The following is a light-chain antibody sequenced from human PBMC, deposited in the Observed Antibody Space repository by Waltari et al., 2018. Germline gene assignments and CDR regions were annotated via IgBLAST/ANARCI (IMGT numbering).Light chain of an antibody. CDR2: AAS. CDR3: QQYYDTPPTT. V-gene: IGKV1-17*01. Sequence: DIQMTQSPSSLSASVGDRVTITCRASQVIGKTLGWYQQKPGKAPKRLIYAASSLQSGVPSRFSGSGSGTEFTLTISSLQPEDVAVYYCQQYYDTPPTTFGQGTKVEIK. J-gene: IGKJ1*01. CDR1: QVIGKT.